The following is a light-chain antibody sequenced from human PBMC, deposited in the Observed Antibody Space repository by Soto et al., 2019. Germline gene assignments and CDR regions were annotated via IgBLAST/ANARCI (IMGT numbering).Light chain of an antibody. J-gene: IGKJ5*01. CDR3: QQYNTWPPST. V-gene: IGKV3-15*01. Sequence: EIVMTQSPATLSVSPGESVTLSCRASPSFNINLAWYQQKPGQTPRLLIYGASTSATGVPARFSGSGSGAEFTLTISSLQSDDFAVDYCQQYNTWPPSTFGQGTRLEI. CDR2: GAS. CDR1: PSFNIN.